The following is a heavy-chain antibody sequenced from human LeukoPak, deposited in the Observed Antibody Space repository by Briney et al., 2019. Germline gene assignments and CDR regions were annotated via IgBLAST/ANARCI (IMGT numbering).Heavy chain of an antibody. J-gene: IGHJ5*02. CDR2: INPNSGGT. V-gene: IGHV1-2*02. D-gene: IGHD4-17*01. CDR1: GYSFTDYH. Sequence: ASVKVSCKASGYSFTDYHMHWVRQAPGQGLEWLGWINPNSGGTKYAQKFQGRVTMTRDTSIRTASMELSGLRSDDTAVYYCARDHGDYVQYNWFDPWGQGTLVTVSS. CDR3: ARDHGDYVQYNWFDP.